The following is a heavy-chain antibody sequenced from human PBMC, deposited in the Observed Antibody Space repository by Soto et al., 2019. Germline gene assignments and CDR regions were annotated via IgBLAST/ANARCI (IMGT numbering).Heavy chain of an antibody. CDR3: AKEGNYGYYYYYGMDV. D-gene: IGHD4-4*01. J-gene: IGHJ6*02. Sequence: XGSLRLSCAASGFTFSSYGMHWVRQAPGKGLEWVAVISYDGSNKYYADSVKGRFTISRDNSKNTLYLQMNSLRAEDTAVYYCAKEGNYGYYYYYGMDVWGQGTTVTVSS. CDR1: GFTFSSYG. V-gene: IGHV3-30*18. CDR2: ISYDGSNK.